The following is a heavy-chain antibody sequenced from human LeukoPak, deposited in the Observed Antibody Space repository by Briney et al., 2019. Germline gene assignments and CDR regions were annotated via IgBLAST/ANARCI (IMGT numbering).Heavy chain of an antibody. Sequence: GGSLRLSCAASGFTFSNYAMSWVRQAPGKGLEWVSTISGTTGNTYYADSVKGRFTISRDNSKGTMYLQMNSLRAEDTAVYYCAKVFRSGGSCYPDWGQGTLVTVSS. CDR2: ISGTTGNT. CDR3: AKVFRSGGSCYPD. D-gene: IGHD2-15*01. J-gene: IGHJ4*02. V-gene: IGHV3-23*01. CDR1: GFTFSNYA.